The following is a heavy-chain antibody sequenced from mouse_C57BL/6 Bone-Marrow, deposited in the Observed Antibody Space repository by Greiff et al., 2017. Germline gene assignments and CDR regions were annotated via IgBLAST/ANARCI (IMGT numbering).Heavy chain of an antibody. CDR2: INPYNGGT. V-gene: IGHV1-19*01. Sequence: VQLQQSGPVLVKPGASVKMSCKASGYTFTDYYMNWVKQSHGKSLEWIGVINPYNGGTSYNQKFKGKATLTVDKSSSTAYMELNSLTSEDSAVYYSARKTKAAQFLFDYWGQNATLTDSS. J-gene: IGHJ2*01. CDR3: ARKTKAAQFLFDY. D-gene: IGHD3-2*02. CDR1: GYTFTDYY.